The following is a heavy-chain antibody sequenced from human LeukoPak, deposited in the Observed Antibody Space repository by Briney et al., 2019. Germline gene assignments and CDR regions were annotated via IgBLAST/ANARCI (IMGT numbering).Heavy chain of an antibody. D-gene: IGHD7-27*01. J-gene: IGHJ4*02. CDR1: VYTFTSYD. CDR2: MNPNSGNT. Sequence: ASVKVSCKASVYTFTSYDINWVRQATGQRLEWMGWMNPNSGNTGYAQKFQGRVTITRNTSISTAYMELSSLRSEDTAVYYCARANSGDSFDYWGQGTLVTVSS. CDR3: ARANSGDSFDY. V-gene: IGHV1-8*03.